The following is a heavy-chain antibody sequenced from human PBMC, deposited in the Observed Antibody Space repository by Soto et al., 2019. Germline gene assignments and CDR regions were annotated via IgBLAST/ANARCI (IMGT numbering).Heavy chain of an antibody. Sequence: GGSLRLSCAASGFTFDDYAMHWVRQAPGKGLEWVSGISWNSGSIGYADSVKGRFTISRDNAKNSLYLQMNSLRAEDTALYYCAKDATTVVAGYYFDYWGQGTLVTVSS. V-gene: IGHV3-9*01. CDR1: GFTFDDYA. J-gene: IGHJ4*02. CDR3: AKDATTVVAGYYFDY. CDR2: ISWNSGSI. D-gene: IGHD4-17*01.